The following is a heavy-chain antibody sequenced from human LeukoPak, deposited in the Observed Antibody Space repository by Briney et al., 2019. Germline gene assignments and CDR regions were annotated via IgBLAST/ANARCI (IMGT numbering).Heavy chain of an antibody. J-gene: IGHJ4*02. D-gene: IGHD1-26*01. V-gene: IGHV3-74*01. Sequence: SGGSLRLSCAASGFTFSSYWMHWVRQAPGKGLVWVSRINSDGSSTSYADSVKGRFTISRDNAKNTLYLQMNSLRAGDTAMYYCGRGDRDSGSYYAYWGQGALVTVSS. CDR3: GRGDRDSGSYYAY. CDR2: INSDGSST. CDR1: GFTFSSYW.